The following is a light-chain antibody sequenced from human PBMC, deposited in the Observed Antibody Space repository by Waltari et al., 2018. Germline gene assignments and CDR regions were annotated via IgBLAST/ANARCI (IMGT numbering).Light chain of an antibody. CDR2: GTS. V-gene: IGKV3-20*01. CDR1: QSVIRA. Sequence: EILLTHSTGTLSLSPGKRATLSCRANQSVIRALAWYQQKPGQAPRLLIYGTSNRATGLPDRFSGSGSGTDCSLTISRQEREDVAVYFCQHYVRLPETFGQGTKVEIK. J-gene: IGKJ1*01. CDR3: QHYVRLPET.